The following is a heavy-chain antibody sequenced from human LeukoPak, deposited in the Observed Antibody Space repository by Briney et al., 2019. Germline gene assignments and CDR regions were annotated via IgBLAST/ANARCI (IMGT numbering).Heavy chain of an antibody. CDR1: GYTFTVNH. D-gene: IGHD3-10*01. J-gene: IGHJ4*02. V-gene: IGHV1-2*02. Sequence: ASVKVSCKASGYTFTVNHMYWVRQAPGQGLEWMGWINPNSGDTTSAQKFQGRITMTRDTSISTAYMDLGSLGSDDTAVYYWARDGEYGTGSYYRGCFDYWGQGILVTVSS. CDR3: ARDGEYGTGSYYRGCFDY. CDR2: INPNSGDT.